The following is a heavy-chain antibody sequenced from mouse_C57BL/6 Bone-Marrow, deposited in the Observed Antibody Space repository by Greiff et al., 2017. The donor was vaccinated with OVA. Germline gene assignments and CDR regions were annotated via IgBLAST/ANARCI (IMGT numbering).Heavy chain of an antibody. Sequence: QVQLQQSGAELVRPGTSVKMSCKASGYTFTNYWIGWAKQRPGHGLEWIGDIYPGGGYTNYNEKFKGKATLTADKSSSTAYMQFSSLTSEDSAIYYCARHYSYWYFDVWGTGTTVTVSS. CDR1: GYTFTNYW. CDR2: IYPGGGYT. D-gene: IGHD2-12*01. V-gene: IGHV1-63*01. J-gene: IGHJ1*03. CDR3: ARHYSYWYFDV.